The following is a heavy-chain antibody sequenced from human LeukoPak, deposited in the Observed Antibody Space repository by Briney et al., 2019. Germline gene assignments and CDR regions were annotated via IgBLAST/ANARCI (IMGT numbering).Heavy chain of an antibody. J-gene: IGHJ6*03. Sequence: SGGSLRLSCAASGFTFDDYTMHWVRQAPGKGLEWVSLISWDGGSTYYADSVKGRFTISRDNSKNSLYLQINSLRTEDTALYYCAKSHPYYYYMDVWGKGTTVTVSS. V-gene: IGHV3-43*01. CDR1: GFTFDDYT. CDR2: ISWDGGST. CDR3: AKSHPYYYYMDV.